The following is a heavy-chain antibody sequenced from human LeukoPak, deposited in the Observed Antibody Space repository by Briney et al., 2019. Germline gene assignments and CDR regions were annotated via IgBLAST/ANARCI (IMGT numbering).Heavy chain of an antibody. CDR3: ARRDSSSWSPTDY. D-gene: IGHD6-13*01. CDR2: IYPGDSDT. CDR1: GYSFTSYW. J-gene: IGHJ4*02. Sequence: GEPLKISCKGSGYSFTSYWIGWVRQMPGKGLEWMGIIYPGDSDTRYSPSFQGQVTISADKSISTAYLQWSSLKAPDTAMYYCARRDSSSWSPTDYWGQGTLVTVSS. V-gene: IGHV5-51*01.